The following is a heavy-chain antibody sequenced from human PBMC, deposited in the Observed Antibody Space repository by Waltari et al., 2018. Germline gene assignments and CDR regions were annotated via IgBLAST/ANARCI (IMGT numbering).Heavy chain of an antibody. V-gene: IGHV1-18*04. J-gene: IGHJ6*02. D-gene: IGHD6-19*01. CDR1: GYWFTNYG. CDR2: ISPYNGDT. CDR3: VRESSGWFAMDV. Sequence: QAQLVQSGPEVKKPGASVRLSCKASGYWFTNYGIGWVRQAPGQGLEWMGWISPYNGDTNYSQNLQGRVTVTADTSTGTAHMDLRSLKSEDTAGYYCVRESSGWFAMDVWGQGTTVTVSS.